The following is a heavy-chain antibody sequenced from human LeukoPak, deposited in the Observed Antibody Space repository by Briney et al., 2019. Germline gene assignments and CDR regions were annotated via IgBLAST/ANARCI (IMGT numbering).Heavy chain of an antibody. J-gene: IGHJ4*02. CDR3: ARGYCSSTNCYRFDY. Sequence: GASVKVSCKASGYTFTGYYIHWVRQAPGQGLEWMGRINPNSGGTNYAQKLQGRVTMTTDTSTNTAYMELRSLRSDDTAVYYCARGYCSSTNCYRFDYWGQGTLVTVSS. CDR1: GYTFTGYY. CDR2: INPNSGGT. D-gene: IGHD2-2*02. V-gene: IGHV1-2*06.